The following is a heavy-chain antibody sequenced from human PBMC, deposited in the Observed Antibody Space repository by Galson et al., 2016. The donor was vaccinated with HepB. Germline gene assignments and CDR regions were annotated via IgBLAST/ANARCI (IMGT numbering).Heavy chain of an antibody. CDR3: AREAWGWSDEGEK. CDR1: GDSVSSNTYY. Sequence: SETLSLTCTVSGDSVSSNTYYWGWTRQAPGKGLEWIGSINYGGSTRYSPSLKSRVTISLDTSRNQLSLKLISVTAADTAVYYCAREAWGWSDEGEKWGQGKLVRVSS. D-gene: IGHD6-19*01. V-gene: IGHV4-39*07. CDR2: INYGGST. J-gene: IGHJ4*02.